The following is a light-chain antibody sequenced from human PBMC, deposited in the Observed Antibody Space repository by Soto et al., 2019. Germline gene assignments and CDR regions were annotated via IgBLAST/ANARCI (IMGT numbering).Light chain of an antibody. CDR2: DAS. Sequence: EIVTTQSPATLSVSPGERVTLSCRASQSVSSKFAWYQQKPGQAPRLLMFDASIRSTGIPARFSGSGSVTQFTLTISGLQADDSTVYYCQQYNNWHSTFGGGTKVVIK. CDR1: QSVSSK. J-gene: IGKJ4*01. CDR3: QQYNNWHST. V-gene: IGKV3-15*01.